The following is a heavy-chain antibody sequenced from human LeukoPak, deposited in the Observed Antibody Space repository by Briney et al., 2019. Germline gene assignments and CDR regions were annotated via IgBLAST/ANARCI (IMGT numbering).Heavy chain of an antibody. J-gene: IGHJ3*02. V-gene: IGHV4-59*01. CDR3: ARGYYDSRGYSNTFDI. CDR2: INYSGNT. Sequence: SETLSLTCAVSGASISSSYWNWIRQPPGKGLEWIGYINYSGNTKYNPSLESRVTISVDASNNQFSLRLSSVTAADTAFYYCARGYYDSRGYSNTFDIWGQGTLVTVSS. CDR1: GASISSSY. D-gene: IGHD3-22*01.